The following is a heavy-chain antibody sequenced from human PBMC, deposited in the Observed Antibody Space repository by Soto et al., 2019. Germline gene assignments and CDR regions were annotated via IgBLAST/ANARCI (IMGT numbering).Heavy chain of an antibody. Sequence: GASVKVSCKASGYTFTTYDISWVRQATGQGLEWMGWMNPYSGNTGYAQKFQGRVTVTSNTSISTVYMELSGLRPDDTAVYYWARRKERSGPHYFDYWGQGSQVTVSS. J-gene: IGHJ4*02. V-gene: IGHV1-8*01. CDR3: ARRKERSGPHYFDY. D-gene: IGHD6-25*01. CDR1: GYTFTTYD. CDR2: MNPYSGNT.